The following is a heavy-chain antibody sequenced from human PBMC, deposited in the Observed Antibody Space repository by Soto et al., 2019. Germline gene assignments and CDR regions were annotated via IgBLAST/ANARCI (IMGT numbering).Heavy chain of an antibody. CDR1: GVPFSSYA. CDR3: TRGSLSPGIAVAGYYY. V-gene: IGHV1-69*01. J-gene: IGHJ4*02. CDR2: IIPIFGTA. Sequence: QVQLVQSGAEVKKPGSSVKVSCKASGVPFSSYAISWVRQAPGQGLEWMGGIIPIFGTANYARKFQGRVTITADESTSTAYMELSSLTSEDTAMYYCTRGSLSPGIAVAGYYYWGQGTLVIVSS. D-gene: IGHD6-19*01.